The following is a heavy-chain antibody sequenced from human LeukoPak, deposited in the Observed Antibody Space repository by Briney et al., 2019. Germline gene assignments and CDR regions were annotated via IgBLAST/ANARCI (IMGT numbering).Heavy chain of an antibody. Sequence: GGSLRLSCAASGFTVSGNYMSWVRQAPGKGLEWVSVIYSDASTYYADSVKGRFSISRDNSKNTVYLHINKLRAEDTAVYFCARDIGSSAGSDYWGQGTLVTVSS. V-gene: IGHV3-66*01. J-gene: IGHJ4*02. CDR3: ARDIGSSAGSDY. CDR1: GFTVSGNY. D-gene: IGHD6-13*01. CDR2: IYSDAST.